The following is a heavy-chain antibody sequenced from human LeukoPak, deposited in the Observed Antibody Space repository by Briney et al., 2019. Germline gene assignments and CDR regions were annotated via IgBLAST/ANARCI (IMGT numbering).Heavy chain of an antibody. CDR1: GFTFSSYA. Sequence: GGSPRLSCAASGFTFSSYAMSWVRQAPGEGRGWVSAISGSGGSTYYADSVKGRFTISRDNSKNTLYLQMNSLRAEDTAVYYCAKIRYYYGSGSSDYWGQGTLVTVSS. CDR2: ISGSGGST. J-gene: IGHJ4*02. CDR3: AKIRYYYGSGSSDY. V-gene: IGHV3-23*01. D-gene: IGHD3-10*01.